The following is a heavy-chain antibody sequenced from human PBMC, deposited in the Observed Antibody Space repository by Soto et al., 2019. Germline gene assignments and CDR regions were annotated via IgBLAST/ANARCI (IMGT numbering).Heavy chain of an antibody. CDR1: GFTFGRYW. Sequence: PGGSLRLSCAASGFTFGRYWMSWVRQAPGEGLEWVANINEDGSEKYYVDSVRGRFTVSRDNGKNSLFLQMTSLRVEDTAVYFCAREDWTSSYFDYWGQGTLVTVSS. D-gene: IGHD2-2*01. V-gene: IGHV3-7*01. CDR2: INEDGSEK. J-gene: IGHJ4*02. CDR3: AREDWTSSYFDY.